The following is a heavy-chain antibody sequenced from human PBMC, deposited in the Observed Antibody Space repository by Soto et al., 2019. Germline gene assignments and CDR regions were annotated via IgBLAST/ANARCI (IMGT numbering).Heavy chain of an antibody. J-gene: IGHJ5*02. V-gene: IGHV4-39*01. CDR3: AGRNSLASVSLDFRELSNYKWIDP. Sequence: SETLSLTCTVSGDSITNSNYYWGWFRQPPGKGLEWIASIYYIGSTYYNPSLKSRVTISVDTSNNQFSLNLNSVTASDTAVYYCAGRNSLASVSLDFRELSNYKWIDPWGPGTLVTVSS. CDR2: IYYIGST. CDR1: GDSITNSNYY. D-gene: IGHD3-16*02.